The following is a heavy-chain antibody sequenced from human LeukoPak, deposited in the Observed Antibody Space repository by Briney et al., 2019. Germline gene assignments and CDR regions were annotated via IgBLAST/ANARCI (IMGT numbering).Heavy chain of an antibody. CDR1: GFTFSNYA. CDR2: ISSSSSYI. V-gene: IGHV3-21*01. CDR3: ARGKRGYSGYDFDY. D-gene: IGHD5-12*01. Sequence: PGGSLRLSCAASGFTFSNYAMSWVRQAPGKGLEWVSSISSSSSYIYYADSVKGRFTISRDNAKNSLYLQMNSLRAEDTAVYYCARGKRGYSGYDFDYWGQGTLVTVSS. J-gene: IGHJ4*02.